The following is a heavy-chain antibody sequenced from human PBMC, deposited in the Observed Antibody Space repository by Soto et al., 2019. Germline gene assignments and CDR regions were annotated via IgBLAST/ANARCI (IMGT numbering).Heavy chain of an antibody. D-gene: IGHD5-18*01. Sequence: QVQLVQSGAEVKKPGASVKVSCKASGYTFTSYDINWVRQATGQGLEWMGRMNPNSGNTVYAQKVQGRGTMTRNTSISTAYMELSSLRSEDTAVYYWARERSYGLDYWGQGTLVTVSS. J-gene: IGHJ4*02. CDR2: MNPNSGNT. CDR1: GYTFTSYD. CDR3: ARERSYGLDY. V-gene: IGHV1-8*01.